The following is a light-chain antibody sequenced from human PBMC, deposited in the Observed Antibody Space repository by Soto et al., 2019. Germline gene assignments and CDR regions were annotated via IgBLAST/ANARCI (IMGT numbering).Light chain of an antibody. J-gene: IGKJ5*01. CDR3: QHYQSGHPIT. CDR2: GTF. Sequence: EIALTQSPGTLSLSPGERATFSCRASQSVGRRFLAWYQQKLGEAPRLLVSGTFSRATGIPDRFSGSGSGTDFTLTISRLEPEDFALYYCQHYQSGHPITFGQGTRLEIK. V-gene: IGKV3-20*01. CDR1: QSVGRRF.